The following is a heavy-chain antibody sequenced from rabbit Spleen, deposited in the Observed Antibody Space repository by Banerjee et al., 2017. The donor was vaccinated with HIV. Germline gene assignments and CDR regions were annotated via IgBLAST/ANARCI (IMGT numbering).Heavy chain of an antibody. CDR3: ARDTGSSFSSYGMDL. Sequence: QEQLVESGGGLVKPEGSLTLTCKGSGLSLSDKDVMCWVRQAPGKGLEWIACIAGSSSGFTYSATWAKGRFTCSKTSSTTVTLQMTSLTVADTATYFCARDTGSSFSSYGMDLWGPGTLVTVS. D-gene: IGHD8-1*01. J-gene: IGHJ6*01. CDR1: GLSLSDKDV. CDR2: IAGSSSGFT. V-gene: IGHV1S45*01.